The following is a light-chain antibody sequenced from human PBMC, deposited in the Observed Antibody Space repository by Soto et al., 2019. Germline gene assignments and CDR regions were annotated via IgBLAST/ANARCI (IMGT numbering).Light chain of an antibody. CDR2: SND. CDR3: AAWDDSLNGWV. CDR1: SSNIGSNT. V-gene: IGLV1-44*01. J-gene: IGLJ3*02. Sequence: QSVLTQAPSASGTPGQRVTISCSGSSSNIGSNTVGWYQQVPGTAPKLLIYSNDQRPSGVPDRFSGSKSGTSASLAIGGLQSEDEADYYCAAWDDSLNGWVFGGGTKLTVL.